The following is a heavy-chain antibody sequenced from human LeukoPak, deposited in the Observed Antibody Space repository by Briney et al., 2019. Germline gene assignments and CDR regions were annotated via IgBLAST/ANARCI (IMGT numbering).Heavy chain of an antibody. J-gene: IGHJ4*02. CDR3: ARAPNWRFDH. V-gene: IGHV3-53*01. Sequence: GGSLRLSCAASGFSVSSIYMDWVRQAPGKGLEWVSVIYSDGTTYYADSVKGRFTISRDDSKNTLYLHMNSLRAEDTAVYYCARAPNWRFDHWGQGTLVTVSS. CDR2: IYSDGTT. D-gene: IGHD1-1*01. CDR1: GFSVSSIY.